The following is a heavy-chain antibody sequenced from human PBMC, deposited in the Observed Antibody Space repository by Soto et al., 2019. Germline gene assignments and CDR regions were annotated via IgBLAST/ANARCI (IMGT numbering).Heavy chain of an antibody. D-gene: IGHD3-9*01. J-gene: IGHJ5*02. CDR2: IYYSGST. CDR1: GGSISSYY. V-gene: IGHV4-59*01. Sequence: SETLSLTCTVSGGSISSYYWSWIRQPPGKGLEWIGYIYYSGSTNYNASLKSRVTISVDTSKNQFSLNLSSVTAADTAVYYCARDRRYGTRGRFDPWGQGTLVTV. CDR3: ARDRRYGTRGRFDP.